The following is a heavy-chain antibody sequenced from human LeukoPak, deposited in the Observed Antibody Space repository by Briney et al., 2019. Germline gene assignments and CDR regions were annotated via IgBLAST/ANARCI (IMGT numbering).Heavy chain of an antibody. CDR2: IIPIFGTA. D-gene: IGHD3-3*01. CDR1: GCTFTSYA. Sequence: SVTVSCKASGCTFTSYAISWVRQAPGQGLEWMGGIIPIFGTANYAQKFQGRVTITADESTSTAYMELSSLRSEDTAVYYCARDVSPSDFWSGYYIDNWFDPWGQGTLVTVSS. CDR3: ARDVSPSDFWSGYYIDNWFDP. J-gene: IGHJ5*02. V-gene: IGHV1-69*01.